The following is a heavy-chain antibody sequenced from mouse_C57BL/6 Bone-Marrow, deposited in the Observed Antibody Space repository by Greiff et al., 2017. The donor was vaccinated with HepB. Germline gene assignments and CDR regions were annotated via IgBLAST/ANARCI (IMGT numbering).Heavy chain of an antibody. V-gene: IGHV3-6*01. CDR3: ATAIY. Sequence: VQLQQSGPGLVKPSQSLSLTCSVTGYSITSGYYWNWIRQFPGNKLEWMGYISYDGSNNYNPSLKNRISITRDTSKNQFFLKLHSVTTEDTATYYCATAIYWGQGTTLTVSS. CDR1: GYSITSGYY. CDR2: ISYDGSN. J-gene: IGHJ2*01.